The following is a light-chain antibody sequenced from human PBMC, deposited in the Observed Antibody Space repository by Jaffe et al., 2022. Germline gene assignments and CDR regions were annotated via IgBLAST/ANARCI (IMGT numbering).Light chain of an antibody. V-gene: IGKV3-20*01. CDR2: SAS. CDR3: QHYGNTPPNS. J-gene: IGKJ2*03. CDR1: QYVSNNY. Sequence: EIVLTQSPGTLSLSPGERATLSCGASQYVSNNYLAWYQQKPGQAPRLLIYSASTRATGIPDRFSGSGSGTDFTLTISRLEPEDFAVYYCQHYGNTPPNSFGQGTKLEIK.